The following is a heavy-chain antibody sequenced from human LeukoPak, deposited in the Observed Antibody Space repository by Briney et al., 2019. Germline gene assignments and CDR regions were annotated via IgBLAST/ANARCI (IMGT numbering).Heavy chain of an antibody. V-gene: IGHV3-23*01. D-gene: IGHD3-22*01. CDR1: GFTFSSYA. CDR3: ARVRYYYDSSGYYPPGPFDY. J-gene: IGHJ4*02. CDR2: ISGSGGST. Sequence: PGGSLRLSCAASGFTFSSYAMSWVRQAPGKGLEWVSAISGSGGSTYYADSVKGRFTISRDNSKNSLYLQMNSLRAEDTAVYYCARVRYYYDSSGYYPPGPFDYWGQGTLVTVSS.